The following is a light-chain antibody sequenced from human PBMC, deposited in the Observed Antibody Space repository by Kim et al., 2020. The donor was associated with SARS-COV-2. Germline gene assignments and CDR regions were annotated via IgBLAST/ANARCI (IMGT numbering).Light chain of an antibody. Sequence: GGTVTLHSGSTTESVASHHYPFWFQQKPGQAPRTLIYDTDKRQSWTPARFSGSLRGGEAALTLSSAQPEDEADYYCLLYYGGPRVFGGGTQLTVL. J-gene: IGLJ3*02. CDR3: LLYYGGPRV. CDR2: DTD. V-gene: IGLV7-46*01. CDR1: TESVASHHY.